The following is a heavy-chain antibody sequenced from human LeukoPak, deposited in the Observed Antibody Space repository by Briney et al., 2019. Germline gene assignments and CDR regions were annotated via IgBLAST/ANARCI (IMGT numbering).Heavy chain of an antibody. CDR1: GFTVISNY. CDR3: ARVRIAVAVSAFDI. J-gene: IGHJ3*02. V-gene: IGHV3-7*01. D-gene: IGHD6-19*01. Sequence: GGSLRLSCAASGFTVISNYMSWVRQAPGKGLEWVANIKQDGSEKYYVDSVKGRFTISRDNAKNSLYLQMSILRAADTAVYYCARVRIAVAVSAFDIWGQGTMVTVSS. CDR2: IKQDGSEK.